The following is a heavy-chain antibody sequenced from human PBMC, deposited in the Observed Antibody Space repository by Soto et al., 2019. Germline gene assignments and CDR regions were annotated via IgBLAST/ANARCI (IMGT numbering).Heavy chain of an antibody. CDR2: ISWNSGSI. J-gene: IGHJ5*02. V-gene: IGHV3-9*01. CDR1: GFTFDDYA. CDR3: AKGDSSGWYEGGHNWFDP. D-gene: IGHD6-19*01. Sequence: GGSLRLSCAASGFTFDDYAMHWVRQAPGKGLEWVSGISWNSGSIGYADSVKGRFTISRDNAKNSLYLQMNSLRAEDTALYYCAKGDSSGWYEGGHNWFDPWGQGTLVTVSS.